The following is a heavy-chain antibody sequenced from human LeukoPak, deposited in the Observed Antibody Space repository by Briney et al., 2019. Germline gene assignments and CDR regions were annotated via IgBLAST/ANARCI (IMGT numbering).Heavy chain of an antibody. CDR1: GFTFSSYS. V-gene: IGHV3-48*01. CDR3: AKSLGGGDYYDSTFSAIDY. J-gene: IGHJ4*02. CDR2: ISSSSSTI. D-gene: IGHD3-22*01. Sequence: PGGSLRLSCAASGFTFSSYSMTWVRQAPGKGLEWVSYISSSSSTIYYADSVKGRFTISRDNAKNSLYLQMNSLRAEDTALYYCAKSLGGGDYYDSTFSAIDYWGQGTLVTVSS.